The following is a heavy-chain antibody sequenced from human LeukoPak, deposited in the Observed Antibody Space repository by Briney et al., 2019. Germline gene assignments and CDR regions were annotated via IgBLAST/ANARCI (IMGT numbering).Heavy chain of an antibody. CDR2: IYSGGST. CDR1: GFTDY. CDR3: AGVSFSSGWYRDY. V-gene: IGHV3-53*01. J-gene: IGHJ4*02. D-gene: IGHD6-19*01. Sequence: PGGGPRLSCAAAGFTDYKTWVRQAPGKGLEGGSVIYSGGSTYYAASVKGRFSVSRDNSKNTVYLQMNSLRAEDTAVYYCAGVSFSSGWYRDYWGQGTLVTVSS.